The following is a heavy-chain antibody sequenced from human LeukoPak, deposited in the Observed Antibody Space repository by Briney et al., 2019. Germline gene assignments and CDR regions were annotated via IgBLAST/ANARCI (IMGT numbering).Heavy chain of an antibody. CDR1: GFTFSSYA. V-gene: IGHV3-23*01. CDR3: AKSRGITIYGVVGGDWFDP. CDR2: ISGSGGST. J-gene: IGHJ5*02. D-gene: IGHD3-3*01. Sequence: PGGSLRLSCAASGFTFSSYAMSWVRQAPGKGLEWVLAISGSGGSTYYADSVKGRFTISRDNSKNTLYLQMNSLRAEDTAVYYCAKSRGITIYGVVGGDWFDPWGQGTLVTVSS.